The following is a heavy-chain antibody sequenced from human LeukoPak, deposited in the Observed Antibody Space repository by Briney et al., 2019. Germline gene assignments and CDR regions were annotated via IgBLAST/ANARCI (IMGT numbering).Heavy chain of an antibody. J-gene: IGHJ4*02. CDR1: GGSISGYS. CDR3: ARGHLGLSH. D-gene: IGHD3-10*01. V-gene: IGHV4-59*01. Sequence: PSETLSPTCTVSGGSISGYSWTWIRQPPGQGLEWIGYFHNSRTTSYNPSLTGRVIISVDTAMDQISLKLNSVTAADTAVYYCARGHLGLSHWGQGTLVTVSS. CDR2: FHNSRTT.